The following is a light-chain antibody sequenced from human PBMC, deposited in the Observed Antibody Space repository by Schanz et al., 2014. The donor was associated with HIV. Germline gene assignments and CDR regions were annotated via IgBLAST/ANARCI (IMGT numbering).Light chain of an antibody. Sequence: QSVLTQPPSVSGAPGQRVTISCTGSSSNIGSVYDVHWYQQLPGTAPKHLIFANSDRPSGVPDRFSGSKSGNTASLTVSGLQAEDEADYYCSSYAGNNNGVFGGGTKLTVL. CDR1: SSNIGSVYD. CDR3: SSYAGNNNGV. CDR2: ANS. V-gene: IGLV1-40*01. J-gene: IGLJ3*02.